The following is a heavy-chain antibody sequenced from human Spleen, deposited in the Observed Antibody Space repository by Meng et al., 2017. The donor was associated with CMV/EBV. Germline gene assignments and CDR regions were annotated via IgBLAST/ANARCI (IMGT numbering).Heavy chain of an antibody. Sequence: SETLSLTCTVSGGSIRTGGYYWSWIRQHPGKGLEWIGSIYHSGSTFYNPSLKSRLTISVDTSKNQFSLNLSSVIAADTAVYYCARASDFWTGYYSPGAFDVWGQGTMVTVSS. J-gene: IGHJ3*01. CDR1: GGSIRTGGYY. D-gene: IGHD3/OR15-3a*01. CDR2: IYHSGST. V-gene: IGHV4-31*03. CDR3: ARASDFWTGYYSPGAFDV.